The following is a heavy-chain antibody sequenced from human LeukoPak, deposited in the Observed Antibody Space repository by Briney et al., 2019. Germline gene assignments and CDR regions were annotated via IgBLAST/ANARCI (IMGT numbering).Heavy chain of an antibody. V-gene: IGHV3-30*18. CDR3: AKDRLAAAGNKYFQH. D-gene: IGHD6-13*01. CDR2: ISYDGSNK. CDR1: GFTFSSYG. J-gene: IGHJ1*01. Sequence: GSLRLSCAASGFTFSSYGMHWVRQAPGKGLEWVAVISYDGSNKYYADSVKGRFTISRDNSKNTLYLQMNSLRAEDTAVYYCAKDRLAAAGNKYFQHWGQGTLVTVSS.